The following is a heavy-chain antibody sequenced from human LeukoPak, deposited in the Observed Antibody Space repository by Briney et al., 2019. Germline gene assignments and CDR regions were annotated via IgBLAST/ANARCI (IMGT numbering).Heavy chain of an antibody. J-gene: IGHJ4*02. V-gene: IGHV5-51*01. CDR1: GYSFTTYW. CDR3: ATYSSTFYHDY. CDR2: IYPGDSDT. Sequence: GESLKISCKGSGYSFTTYWIGWVRQMPGKGLEWMGIIYPGDSDTRYSPSFQGQVTISADKSISTAYLQWSSLKASDTAMYYYATYSSTFYHDYWGQGTLVTVSS. D-gene: IGHD2/OR15-2a*01.